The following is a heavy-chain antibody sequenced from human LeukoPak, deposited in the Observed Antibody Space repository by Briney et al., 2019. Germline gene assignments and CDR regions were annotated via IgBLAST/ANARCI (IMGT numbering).Heavy chain of an antibody. D-gene: IGHD2-21*01. Sequence: EASVKVSCKASGYTFTSYGISWVRQATGQGLEWMGWMNPNSGNTGYAQKFQGRVTMTRNTSISTAYMELSSLRSEDTAVYYCARDKFVNYNWFDPWGQGTLVTVSS. J-gene: IGHJ5*02. CDR2: MNPNSGNT. CDR1: GYTFTSYG. V-gene: IGHV1-8*02. CDR3: ARDKFVNYNWFDP.